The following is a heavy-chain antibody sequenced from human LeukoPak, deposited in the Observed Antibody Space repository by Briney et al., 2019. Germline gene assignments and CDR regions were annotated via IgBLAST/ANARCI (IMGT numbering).Heavy chain of an antibody. D-gene: IGHD2-15*01. Sequence: GGSLRLSCAASGFTFSGSAMHWVRQASGKGLEWVGRIRSKANSYATAYAASVKGRFTISRDDSKNTAYLQMNSLKTEDMAVYYCTSHVGIGGFDYWGQGTLVTVSS. V-gene: IGHV3-73*01. CDR1: GFTFSGSA. CDR2: IRSKANSYAT. J-gene: IGHJ4*02. CDR3: TSHVGIGGFDY.